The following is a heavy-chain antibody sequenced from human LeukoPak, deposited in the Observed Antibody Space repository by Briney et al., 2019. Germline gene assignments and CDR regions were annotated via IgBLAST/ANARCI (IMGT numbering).Heavy chain of an antibody. V-gene: IGHV3-23*01. CDR1: GLTFSSYA. CDR3: ARITFPNFDY. Sequence: GGSLRLSCAASGLTFSSYAMSCVRQAPGKGREWVSGISGSGGSTYNADSVKGRFTSSRDNSKNTLYLQMNSLRAEDTAVYYCARITFPNFDYWGQGTLVTVSS. CDR2: ISGSGGST. J-gene: IGHJ4*02. D-gene: IGHD2/OR15-2a*01.